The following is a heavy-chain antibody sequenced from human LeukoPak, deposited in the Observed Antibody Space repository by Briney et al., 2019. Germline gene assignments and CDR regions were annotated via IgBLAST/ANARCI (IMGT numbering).Heavy chain of an antibody. CDR1: GYTFTNFD. CDR2: MNPVSGNA. CDR3: ARDPNANYYDSPPTWYFDL. J-gene: IGHJ2*01. Sequence: GASVKVSCKASGYTFTNFDINWVRQAPGQGLEWMGWMNPVSGNAGSAQKFQGRVTMTRDTSTSTVYMELSSLRSEDTAVYYCARDPNANYYDSPPTWYFDLWGRGTLVTVSS. D-gene: IGHD3-22*01. V-gene: IGHV1-8*01.